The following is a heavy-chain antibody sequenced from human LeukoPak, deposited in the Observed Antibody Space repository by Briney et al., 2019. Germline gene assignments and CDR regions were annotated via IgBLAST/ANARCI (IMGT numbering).Heavy chain of an antibody. CDR1: GYTFTSCG. Sequence: GASVKVSCKASGYTFTSCGITWVRQAPGQGLEWMGWISAYNGNTNYAQKLQGRVTMTTDTSTSTAYMELRSLRSDDTAVYYCARGGGAAVDYSYYYMDVWGKGTTVTVSS. CDR3: ARGGGAAVDYSYYYMDV. D-gene: IGHD6-19*01. J-gene: IGHJ6*03. V-gene: IGHV1-18*01. CDR2: ISAYNGNT.